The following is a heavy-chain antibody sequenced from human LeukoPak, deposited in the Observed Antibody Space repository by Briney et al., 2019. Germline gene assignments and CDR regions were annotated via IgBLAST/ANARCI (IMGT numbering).Heavy chain of an antibody. J-gene: IGHJ5*02. CDR3: AREVVPAATYANWFDP. CDR1: GGSISSGDYY. D-gene: IGHD2-2*01. CDR2: IYYSGST. Sequence: SETLSLTCTVSGGSISSGDYYWSWIRQPPGKGLEWIGYIYYSGSTYYNPSLKSRVTISVDTSKNQFSLKLSSVTAADTAVYYCAREVVPAATYANWFDPWGQGTLVTVSS. V-gene: IGHV4-30-4*01.